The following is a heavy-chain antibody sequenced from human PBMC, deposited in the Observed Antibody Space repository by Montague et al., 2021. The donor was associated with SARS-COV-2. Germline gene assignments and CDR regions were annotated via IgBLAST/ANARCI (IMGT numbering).Heavy chain of an antibody. Sequence: SETLSLTCTVSGGSISSYYWSWIRQPPGKGLEWIGYIYYSGSTNYNPSLKSRVTISVDTSKNQFSLKLSSVTAADTAAYYCAREGSGRGYYYYGMGVWGQGTTVTVSS. D-gene: IGHD3-10*01. V-gene: IGHV4-59*01. CDR3: AREGSGRGYYYYGMGV. CDR2: IYYSGST. J-gene: IGHJ6*02. CDR1: GGSISSYY.